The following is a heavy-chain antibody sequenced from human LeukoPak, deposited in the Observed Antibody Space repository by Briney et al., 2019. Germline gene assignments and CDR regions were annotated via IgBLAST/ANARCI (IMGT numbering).Heavy chain of an antibody. CDR2: IYTSGST. CDR3: ARLADSYGYEEFDY. D-gene: IGHD5-18*01. J-gene: IGHJ4*02. CDR1: GGSISSGSYY. V-gene: IGHV4-61*02. Sequence: SETLSLTCTVSGGSISSGSYYWSWIRQPAGKGLEWIGRIYTSGSTNYNPSLKSRVTISADTSKNQFSLKLSSVTAADTAVYYCARLADSYGYEEFDYWGQGTLVTVSS.